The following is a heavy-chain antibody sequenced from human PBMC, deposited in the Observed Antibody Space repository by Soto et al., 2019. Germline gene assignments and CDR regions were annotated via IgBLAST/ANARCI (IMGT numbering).Heavy chain of an antibody. Sequence: VQLVESGGGLVQPGRSLRLSCAASGFTFDDYAMHWVRQAPGKGLEWVSGISWNSGSIGYADSVKGRFTISRDNAKNSLYLQMNSLRAEDTALYYCATDIGAARRGSGFDYWGQGTLVTVSS. CDR3: ATDIGAARRGSGFDY. J-gene: IGHJ4*02. D-gene: IGHD6-6*01. V-gene: IGHV3-9*01. CDR1: GFTFDDYA. CDR2: ISWNSGSI.